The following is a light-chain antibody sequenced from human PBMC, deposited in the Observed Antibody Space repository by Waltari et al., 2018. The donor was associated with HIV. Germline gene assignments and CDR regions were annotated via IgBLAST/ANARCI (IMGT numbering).Light chain of an antibody. J-gene: IGKJ2*01. CDR2: AAS. CDR3: QQSYSIVYT. CDR1: QSISSS. Sequence: DIQMTQSPSSLSASVGDRVTITCRASQSISSSLNWYQQKPGKAPKLLIFAASTLQSGVPPRFSGSGSGTDFTLTISSLQPEDFASYFCQQSYSIVYTFGQGTKLEIK. V-gene: IGKV1-39*01.